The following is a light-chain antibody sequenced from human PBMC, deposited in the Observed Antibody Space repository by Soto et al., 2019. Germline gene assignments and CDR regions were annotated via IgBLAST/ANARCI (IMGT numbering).Light chain of an antibody. CDR3: QQRSKWPRA. V-gene: IGKV3-11*01. J-gene: IGKJ4*01. CDR1: QSVDNY. Sequence: EIVLTQSPDTLSLSPGDRATLSCRASQSVDNYLVWYQQRPGQAPRLLIYDASTRATGIPARFTGSGSGTAFSLTISSLEPEDFAVYYCQQRSKWPRAFGGGTKVEIK. CDR2: DAS.